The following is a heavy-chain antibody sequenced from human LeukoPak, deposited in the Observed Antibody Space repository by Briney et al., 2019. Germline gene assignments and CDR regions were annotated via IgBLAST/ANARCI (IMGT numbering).Heavy chain of an antibody. V-gene: IGHV3-21*04. CDR1: GFTFSSYS. J-gene: IGHJ4*02. CDR3: AKGSGSGWYRGLDY. D-gene: IGHD6-19*01. CDR2: ISSSSSYI. Sequence: GGSLRLSCAASGFTFSSYSMNWVRQAPGKGLEWVSSISSSSSYIYYADSVKGRFTISRDNAKNSLYLQMNSLRAEDTAIYYCAKGSGSGWYRGLDYWGQGTLVTVSS.